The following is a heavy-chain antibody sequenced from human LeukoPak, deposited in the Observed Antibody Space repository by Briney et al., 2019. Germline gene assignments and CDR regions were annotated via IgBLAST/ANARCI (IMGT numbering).Heavy chain of an antibody. J-gene: IGHJ5*02. CDR3: ATLTAANNWFDP. CDR1: GFTFSSYS. CDR2: ISSSSSYI. Sequence: GGSLRLSCAASGFTFSSYSMNWVRQAPGKRLEWVSSISSSSSYIYYADSVKGRFTISRDNAKNSLYLQMNSLRAEDTAVYYCATLTAANNWFDPWGQGTLVTVSS. D-gene: IGHD6-13*01. V-gene: IGHV3-21*01.